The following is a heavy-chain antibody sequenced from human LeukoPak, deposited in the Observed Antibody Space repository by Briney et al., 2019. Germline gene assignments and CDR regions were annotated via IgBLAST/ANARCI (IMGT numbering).Heavy chain of an antibody. D-gene: IGHD4-11*01. Sequence: ASVKVSCKASGGTFSSYAISWVRQATGQGLEWMGWMNPNSGNTGYAQKFQGRVTITRITSISTAYMELSSLRSEDTAVYYCARGIRPGYSRYGFDYWGQGTLVTVSS. V-gene: IGHV1-8*03. CDR2: MNPNSGNT. CDR3: ARGIRPGYSRYGFDY. CDR1: GGTFSSYA. J-gene: IGHJ4*02.